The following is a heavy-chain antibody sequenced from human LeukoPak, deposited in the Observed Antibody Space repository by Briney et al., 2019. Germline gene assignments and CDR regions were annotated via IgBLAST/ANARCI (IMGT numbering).Heavy chain of an antibody. CDR2: IYYSGST. D-gene: IGHD4-17*01. Sequence: TSQTLSLTCTVSGGSISSGDYYWSWIRQPPGKGLEWIGYIYYSGSTYYNPSLKSRVTISVDTSKNQFSLKPSSVTAADTAVYYCASYYGDYVYFDYWGQGTLVTVSS. V-gene: IGHV4-30-4*01. J-gene: IGHJ4*02. CDR3: ASYYGDYVYFDY. CDR1: GGSISSGDYY.